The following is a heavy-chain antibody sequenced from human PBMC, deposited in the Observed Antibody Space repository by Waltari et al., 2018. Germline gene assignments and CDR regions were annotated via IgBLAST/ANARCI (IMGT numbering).Heavy chain of an antibody. CDR2: VNPSGDST. CDR3: AKDGRPPYIVRSGGLYYYGLDV. Sequence: QGQLVQSGTEVRRPGASVRISCKASGYTFTNYHIHWVRQAPGQGLEWMVSVNPSGDSTTYAQKFLGRVAMASDRSTDMVFMELSSLRFEDTAIYYCAKDGRPPYIVRSGGLYYYGLDVWGQGTTVTVSS. D-gene: IGHD2-8*02. J-gene: IGHJ6*02. CDR1: GYTFTNYH. V-gene: IGHV1-46*01.